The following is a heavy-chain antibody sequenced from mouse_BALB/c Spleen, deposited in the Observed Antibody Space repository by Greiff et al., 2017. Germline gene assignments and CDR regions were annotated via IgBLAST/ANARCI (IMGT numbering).Heavy chain of an antibody. J-gene: IGHJ2*01. CDR1: GFTFSSYA. Sequence: EVKLQESGGGLVKPGGSLKLSCAASGFTFSSYAMSWVRQTPEKRLEWVASISSGGSTYYPDSVKGRFTISRDNARNILYLQMSSLRSEDTAMYYCARLITTVVAGDYWGQGTTLTVSS. CDR3: ARLITTVVAGDY. CDR2: ISSGGST. D-gene: IGHD1-1*01. V-gene: IGHV5-6-5*01.